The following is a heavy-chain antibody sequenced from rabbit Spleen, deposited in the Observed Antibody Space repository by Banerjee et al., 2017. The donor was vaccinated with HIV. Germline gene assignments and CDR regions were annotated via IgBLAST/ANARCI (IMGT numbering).Heavy chain of an antibody. D-gene: IGHD1-1*01. Sequence: EQLEESGGGLVKPEGSLTLTCKASGVSFSDKDVMCWVRQAPGKGLEWIACINAATAKPVYATWAKGRFTISRTSSTTVTLRMTSLTAADRATYFCARDLLGVIGWNFYLWGQGTLVTVS. V-gene: IGHV1S45*01. J-gene: IGHJ4*01. CDR1: GVSFSDKDV. CDR3: ARDLLGVIGWNFYL. CDR2: INAATAKP.